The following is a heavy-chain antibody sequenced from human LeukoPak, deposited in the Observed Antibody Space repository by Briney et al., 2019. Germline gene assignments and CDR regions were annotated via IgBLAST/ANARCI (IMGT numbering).Heavy chain of an antibody. CDR3: ARDLNSGGSF. CDR1: GFGFSSYD. Sequence: GGSLRLSCAASGFGFSSYDMHWVRQAPGKGLEWVAIIWLDGSATYYGDSVKGRFTISRDNSKNTLYLQMNSLRAEDTAVYYCARDLNSGGSFWGQGTLVTVSS. D-gene: IGHD2-15*01. J-gene: IGHJ4*02. V-gene: IGHV3-33*01. CDR2: IWLDGSAT.